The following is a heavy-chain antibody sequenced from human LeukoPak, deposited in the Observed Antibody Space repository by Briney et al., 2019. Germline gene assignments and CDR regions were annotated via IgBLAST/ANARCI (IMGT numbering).Heavy chain of an antibody. CDR1: GFTFSSYS. CDR3: AREGIAVAYYFDY. J-gene: IGHJ4*02. D-gene: IGHD6-19*01. Sequence: GGSLRLSCAASGFTFSSYSMNWVRQAPGKGLEWVSSISSSSSYIHYADSVKGRFTISRDNAKNSLYLQMNSLRAEDTAVYYCAREGIAVAYYFDYWGQGTLVTVSS. V-gene: IGHV3-21*01. CDR2: ISSSSSYI.